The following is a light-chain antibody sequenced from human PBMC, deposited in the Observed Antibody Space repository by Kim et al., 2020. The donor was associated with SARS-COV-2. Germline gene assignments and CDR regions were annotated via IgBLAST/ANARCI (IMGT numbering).Light chain of an antibody. CDR3: HQYGSSPWS. CDR2: DAS. CDR1: QSVSHY. J-gene: IGKJ1*01. V-gene: IGKV1-5*01. Sequence: ASVGDRVTITCRASQSVSHYLAWYQHKPGKAPKRLVYDASTLEGGVPSRFSGSGSGTELTLTITSLQPDDFATYYCHQYGSSPWSFGQGTKVEIK.